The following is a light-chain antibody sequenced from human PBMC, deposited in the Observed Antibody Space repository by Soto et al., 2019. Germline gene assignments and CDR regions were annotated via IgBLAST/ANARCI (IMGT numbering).Light chain of an antibody. J-gene: IGLJ3*02. Sequence: QSALTQPPSASGSPGQSVTISCTGTSSDVGAYKYVSWYQQYPGKAPKLMIYEVSKRPSGVPDRFCGSKSGNAASLTVSGLQAEDEDDYYCSSYVGSSIWVFGGGTKVTVL. CDR1: SSDVGAYKY. CDR2: EVS. V-gene: IGLV2-8*01. CDR3: SSYVGSSIWV.